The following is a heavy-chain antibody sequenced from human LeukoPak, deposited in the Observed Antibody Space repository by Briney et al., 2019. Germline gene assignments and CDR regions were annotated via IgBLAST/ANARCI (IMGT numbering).Heavy chain of an antibody. D-gene: IGHD6-13*01. V-gene: IGHV3-74*01. J-gene: IGHJ4*02. CDR2: INSAGSGT. Sequence: GGSLRLSCAASGFTFNKYWMHWVRQAPGKGLVWVARINSAGSGTGYADSGEGRFTISRDNAKNTVYLQMNSLRGEDTAVYYCARDSSRWYYDYWGQGTLVTVSS. CDR1: GFTFNKYW. CDR3: ARDSSRWYYDY.